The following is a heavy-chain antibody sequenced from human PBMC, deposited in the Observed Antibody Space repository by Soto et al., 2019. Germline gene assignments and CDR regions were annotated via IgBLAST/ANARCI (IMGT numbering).Heavy chain of an antibody. Sequence: QVQLVQSGAEVKKPGSSVKVSCKASGGTFSRYAISWVRQAPGQGLEWMGGIIPIFGTANYAQKFQGRVTLTADESTSTDYMWLSSLRSEDTAVYYCARQGAALRDYYYGMDVWGQGTTVTVSS. J-gene: IGHJ6*02. V-gene: IGHV1-69*12. D-gene: IGHD6-25*01. CDR3: ARQGAALRDYYYGMDV. CDR2: IIPIFGTA. CDR1: GGTFSRYA.